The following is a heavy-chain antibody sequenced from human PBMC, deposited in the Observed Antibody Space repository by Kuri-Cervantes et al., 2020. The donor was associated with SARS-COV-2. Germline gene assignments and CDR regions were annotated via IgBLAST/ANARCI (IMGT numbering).Heavy chain of an antibody. D-gene: IGHD2-8*02. V-gene: IGHV3-7*01. CDR1: GFTFSSYW. CDR3: ARDTGGTMIYYYYYYSMDV. J-gene: IGHJ6*02. CDR2: IKQDGSEK. Sequence: GGSLRLSCAASGFTFSSYWMSWVRQAPGKGLEWVANIKQDGSEKYYVDSVKGRFTISRDNAKNSLYLQMNSLRAEDTAVYYCARDTGGTMIYYYYYYSMDVWGQGTTVTVSS.